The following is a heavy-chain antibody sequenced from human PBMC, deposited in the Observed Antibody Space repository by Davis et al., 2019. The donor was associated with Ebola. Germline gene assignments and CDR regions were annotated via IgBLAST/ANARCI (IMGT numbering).Heavy chain of an antibody. CDR3: ARIGGRRYFDY. J-gene: IGHJ4*02. V-gene: IGHV2-26*01. CDR1: GFSLSNARMG. Sequence: ETLSLTCTVSGFSLSNARMGVSWIRQPPGKALEWLAHIFSNDEKSYSTSLNSRLTISKDTSKSQVVLTMTNMDPVDTATYYCARIGGRRYFDYWGQGTLVTVSS. D-gene: IGHD2-15*01. CDR2: IFSNDEK.